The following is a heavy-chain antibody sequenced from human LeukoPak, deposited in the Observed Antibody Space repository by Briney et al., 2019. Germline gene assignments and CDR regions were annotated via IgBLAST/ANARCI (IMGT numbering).Heavy chain of an antibody. Sequence: GALRLSCAASGFTFSTYSMSWVRQAPGKGPEWVSVISSRSTYIYYADSVKGRFTISRDNAKNSLYLQMNSLRAEDPAVYYCARYTSGWNGGTLGYYMDVWGEGTTVTVSS. J-gene: IGHJ6*03. CDR2: ISSRSTYI. CDR3: ARYTSGWNGGTLGYYMDV. CDR1: GFTFSTYS. D-gene: IGHD6-19*01. V-gene: IGHV3-21*01.